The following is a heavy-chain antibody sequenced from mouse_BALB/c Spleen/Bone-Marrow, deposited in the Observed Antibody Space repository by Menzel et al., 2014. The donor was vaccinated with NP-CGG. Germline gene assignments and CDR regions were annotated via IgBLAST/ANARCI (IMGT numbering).Heavy chain of an antibody. J-gene: IGHJ3*01. Sequence: VHVKQSGGGLVKPGGSLKLSCAASGFTFSSYAMSWVRQTPEKRLEWVATISSGGSYTYYPDSVKGRFTISRDNAKNTLYLQMSSLRSEDTAMYYCARPHYYGSSWFAYWGQGTLVTVSA. CDR2: ISSGGSYT. V-gene: IGHV5-9-3*01. D-gene: IGHD1-1*01. CDR3: ARPHYYGSSWFAY. CDR1: GFTFSSYA.